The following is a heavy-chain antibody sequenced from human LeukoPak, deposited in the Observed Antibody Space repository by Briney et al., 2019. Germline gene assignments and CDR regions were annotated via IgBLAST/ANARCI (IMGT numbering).Heavy chain of an antibody. Sequence: SETLSLTCTVSGGSISGYYWSWIRQPAGKGLEWIGRMYSSGTTNHNPSLKSRVAMSIDTSRNRFSLKLSSVTAADTAVYYCAKDGANWFGPWGQGTLVPVSS. CDR1: GGSISGYY. CDR3: AKDGANWFGP. J-gene: IGHJ5*02. D-gene: IGHD3-16*01. V-gene: IGHV4-4*07. CDR2: MYSSGTT.